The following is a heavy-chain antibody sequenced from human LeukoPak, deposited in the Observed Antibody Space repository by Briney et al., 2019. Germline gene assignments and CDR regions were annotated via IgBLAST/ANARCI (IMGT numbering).Heavy chain of an antibody. D-gene: IGHD1-26*01. CDR3: ARSQSGSYSNLDY. CDR2: ISSGSSTI. CDR1: GFTFSIYS. J-gene: IGHJ4*02. V-gene: IGHV3-48*01. Sequence: GGSLRLSCAASGFTFSIYSINWVRQAPGKGLEWVSFISSGSSTIYYADSVKGRSTISRDNAKNSLYLQMNSLRAEDTAVYYCARSQSGSYSNLDYWGQGTLVTVSS.